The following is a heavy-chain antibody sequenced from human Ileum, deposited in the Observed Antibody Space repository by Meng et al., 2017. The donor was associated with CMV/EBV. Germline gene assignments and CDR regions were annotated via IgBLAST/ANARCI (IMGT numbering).Heavy chain of an antibody. CDR2: INLDNGYT. CDR3: ARIAYGSGTYFKLDY. D-gene: IGHD3-10*01. J-gene: IGHJ4*02. V-gene: IGHV1-18*01. CDR1: GYTIPSNG. Sequence: ASGYTIPSNGIRWLRQAPGQGLEWMGWINLDNGYTNYAQKFQGRITMTTDTSTNTLYMELRSLTSDDTAVFYCARIAYGSGTYFKLDYWGQGTLVTV.